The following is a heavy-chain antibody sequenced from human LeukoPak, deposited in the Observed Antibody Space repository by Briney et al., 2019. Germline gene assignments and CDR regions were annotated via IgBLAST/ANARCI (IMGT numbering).Heavy chain of an antibody. Sequence: SETLSLTCTVSGSSISNYYWGWIRQAPGKGLEWIGSIYYSGNTYYNSSLKSRVTISVDTSKNQFSLKLSSVTAADTAVYYCARGGLQSYFDYWGQGTLVTVSS. J-gene: IGHJ4*02. CDR2: IYYSGNT. CDR3: ARGGLQSYFDY. V-gene: IGHV4-39*07. D-gene: IGHD4-11*01. CDR1: GSSISNYY.